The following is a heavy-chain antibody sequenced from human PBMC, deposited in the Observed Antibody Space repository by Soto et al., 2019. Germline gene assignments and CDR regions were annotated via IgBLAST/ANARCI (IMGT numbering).Heavy chain of an antibody. CDR2: IKQDGSEK. Sequence: GGSLRLSCAASRFTFSRYWMSWVRQAPGKGLEWVANIKQDGSEKYYVDSVKDRFTISRDNAKNSLYLQMNSLRAEDTAVYYCAQIQFWPHAAFDIWGQGTTVTVSS. D-gene: IGHD5-18*01. CDR1: RFTFSRYW. CDR3: AQIQFWPHAAFDI. J-gene: IGHJ3*02. V-gene: IGHV3-7*01.